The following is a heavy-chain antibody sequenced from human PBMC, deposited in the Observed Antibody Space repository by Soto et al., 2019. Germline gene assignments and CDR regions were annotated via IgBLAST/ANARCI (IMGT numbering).Heavy chain of an antibody. V-gene: IGHV4-30-4*01. D-gene: IGHD1-1*01. CDR3: VGTGTTDDY. J-gene: IGHJ4*02. CDR1: GASVSSGDYY. Sequence: QVQLQESGPGLVKPSQTLSLTCTVSGASVSSGDYYWSCIRQPPGKGLEWIGYIYSGGGSYYNPSLKGRLTISIDTSKNQLSLKLNSVTVADTAIYYCVGTGTTDDYWGRGTLVTVSS. CDR2: IYSGGGS.